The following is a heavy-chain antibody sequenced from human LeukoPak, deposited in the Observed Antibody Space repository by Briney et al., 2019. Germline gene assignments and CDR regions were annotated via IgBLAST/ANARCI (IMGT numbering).Heavy chain of an antibody. CDR2: IGISGGST. V-gene: IGHV3-23*01. CDR1: GFTFSSYC. Sequence: GGSLRLSCAASGFTFSSYCMSWVRQAPGKGLGWVSGIGISGGSTYYADSVKGRFTISRDNSKNTLYLQMNSLRAEDTAVYYCECRDSYRYWGQGTLVTVSS. J-gene: IGHJ4*02. D-gene: IGHD2-2*01. CDR3: ECRDSYRY.